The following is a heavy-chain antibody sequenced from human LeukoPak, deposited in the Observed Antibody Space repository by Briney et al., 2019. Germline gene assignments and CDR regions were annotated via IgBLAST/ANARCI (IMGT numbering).Heavy chain of an antibody. J-gene: IGHJ4*02. D-gene: IGHD1-26*01. CDR3: ARGDGASYRTGSYDY. V-gene: IGHV1-18*01. Sequence: ASVKVSCKTSGYTFNTYYIIWVRQAPGQGLEWMGWVSAYNGHTNYAQNLQGRVTMTTDSATTTGYMELRSLRSDDTAICYCARGDGASYRTGSYDYWGQGTLVTVSS. CDR2: VSAYNGHT. CDR1: GYTFNTYY.